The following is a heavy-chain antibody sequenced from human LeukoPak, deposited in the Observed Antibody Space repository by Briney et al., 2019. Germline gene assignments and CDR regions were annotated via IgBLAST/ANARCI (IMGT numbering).Heavy chain of an antibody. CDR1: GYTFTSYY. J-gene: IGHJ3*02. D-gene: IGHD3-10*01. V-gene: IGHV1-46*01. CDR2: INPSGGST. Sequence: ASVKVSCKASGYTFTSYYMHWVRQAPGQGLEWMGIINPSGGSTSYAQKFQGRVTMTRDTSTSTVYMELSSLRSEDTAVYYCASLLGSYYKVDAFDIWGQGTMVTVSS. CDR3: ASLLGSYYKVDAFDI.